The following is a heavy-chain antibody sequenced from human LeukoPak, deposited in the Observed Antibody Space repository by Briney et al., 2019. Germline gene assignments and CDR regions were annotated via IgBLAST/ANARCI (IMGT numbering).Heavy chain of an antibody. CDR1: GGSVSSDSYY. V-gene: IGHV4-61*01. CDR2: IYYTGST. D-gene: IGHD3-22*01. Sequence: SETLSLTCTVSGGSVSSDSYYWSWIRQPPGKGLEYIGYIYYTGSTYYNPSLKSRVTISVDTSKNQFSLKLSSVTAADTAVYYCARYYYDSSGYYIDYWGQGTLVTVSS. J-gene: IGHJ4*02. CDR3: ARYYYDSSGYYIDY.